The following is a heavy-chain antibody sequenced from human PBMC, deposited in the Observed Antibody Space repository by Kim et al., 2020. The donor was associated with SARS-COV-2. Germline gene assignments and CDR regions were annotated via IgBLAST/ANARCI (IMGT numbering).Heavy chain of an antibody. CDR1: GFTFSSYG. CDR3: ARAPSIAVAGHGFDY. J-gene: IGHJ4*02. V-gene: IGHV3-33*01. D-gene: IGHD6-19*01. CDR2: IWYDGSNK. Sequence: GGSLRLSCAASGFTFSSYGMHWVRQAPGKGLEWVAVIWYDGSNKYYADSVKGRFTISRDNSKNTLYLQMNSLRAEDTAVYYCARAPSIAVAGHGFDYWGQGTLVTVSS.